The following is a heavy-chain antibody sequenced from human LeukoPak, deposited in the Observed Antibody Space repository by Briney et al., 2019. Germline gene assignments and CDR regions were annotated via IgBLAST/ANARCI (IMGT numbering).Heavy chain of an antibody. D-gene: IGHD2-2*01. V-gene: IGHV3-30*18. Sequence: PGGSLRLSCAASGFIFSSQGMHWVRQAPGKGLEWVAVISYDGSNKYYADSVKGRFTISRDNSKNTLYLQMNSLRAEDTAVYYCAKDFVVVVPAAPNDYYYGMDVWGQGTTVTVSS. J-gene: IGHJ6*02. CDR3: AKDFVVVVPAAPNDYYYGMDV. CDR1: GFIFSSQG. CDR2: ISYDGSNK.